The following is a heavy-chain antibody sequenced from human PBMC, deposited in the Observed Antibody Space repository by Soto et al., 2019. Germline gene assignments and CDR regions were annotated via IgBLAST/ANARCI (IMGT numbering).Heavy chain of an antibody. V-gene: IGHV1-45*02. J-gene: IGHJ4*02. D-gene: IGHD1-26*01. CDR2: ITPFSGDV. Sequence: QMQLVQSGAEVKKTGSTVTVSCKALGNTFTYRYLHWVLQAPGQALECMGWITPFSGDVHYAHKFQARVTITRDRSINTAYMRMSSLRSADTAMYYCASGGAGSGPFTWELPDHWGQGTLVTVSS. CDR3: ASGGAGSGPFTWELPDH. CDR1: GNTFTYRY.